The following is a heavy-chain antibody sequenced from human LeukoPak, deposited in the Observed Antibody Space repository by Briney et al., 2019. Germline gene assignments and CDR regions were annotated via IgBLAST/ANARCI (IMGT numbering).Heavy chain of an antibody. CDR1: GFSLSTSGVG. D-gene: IGHD5-24*01. Sequence: SGPTLVKPTQTLTLTCTFSGFSLSTSGVGVGWIRQPPGKALEWLALIYWNDDKRYSPSLKSRLTITKDTSKNQVVLTMTNMDPVNTATYYCAHSTGYNQVYYYYMDVWDKGTTVTVSS. CDR3: AHSTGYNQVYYYYMDV. CDR2: IYWNDDK. V-gene: IGHV2-5*01. J-gene: IGHJ6*03.